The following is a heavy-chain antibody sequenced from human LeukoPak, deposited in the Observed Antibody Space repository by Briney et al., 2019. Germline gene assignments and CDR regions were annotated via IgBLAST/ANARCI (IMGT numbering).Heavy chain of an antibody. CDR3: ARGYCSGGSCYYGMDV. J-gene: IGHJ6*02. D-gene: IGHD2-15*01. Sequence: PSETLSLTCTVSGGSISSYYWSWIRQPPGKGLEWIGYIYYSGSTNYNPSLKSRVTISVDTSKNQFSLKLSSVTAADTAVYYCARGYCSGGSCYYGMDVWGRGTTVTVSS. CDR2: IYYSGST. V-gene: IGHV4-59*01. CDR1: GGSISSYY.